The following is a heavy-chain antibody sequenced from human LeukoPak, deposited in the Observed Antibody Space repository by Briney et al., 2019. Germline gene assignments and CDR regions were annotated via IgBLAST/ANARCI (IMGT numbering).Heavy chain of an antibody. CDR2: INPNSGGT. D-gene: IGHD5-18*01. J-gene: IGHJ5*02. Sequence: GASVKVSCKASGYTLTGYCMHWVRQAPGQGLEWMGWINPNSGGTNYAQKFQGRVTMTRDTSISTAYMELSRLRSDDTAVYYCARDVYGGYSYADPWGQGTLVTVSS. CDR3: ARDVYGGYSYADP. V-gene: IGHV1-2*02. CDR1: GYTLTGYC.